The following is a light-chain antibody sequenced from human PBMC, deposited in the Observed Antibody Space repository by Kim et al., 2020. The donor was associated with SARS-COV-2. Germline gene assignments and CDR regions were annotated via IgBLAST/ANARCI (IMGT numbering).Light chain of an antibody. Sequence: GQRVTISCSGSSSNIGGNSVNWYQQLPGSAHKVLRYRNNQRPSGVPDRFSGSKSGTSASLAISGRRSEDEADYYCAAWDDSLSGVVFGGGTQLTVL. J-gene: IGLJ3*02. CDR3: AAWDDSLSGVV. V-gene: IGLV1-47*01. CDR1: SSNIGGNS. CDR2: RNN.